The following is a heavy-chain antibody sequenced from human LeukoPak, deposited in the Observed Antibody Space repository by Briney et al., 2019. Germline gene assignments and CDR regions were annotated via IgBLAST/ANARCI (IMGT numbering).Heavy chain of an antibody. CDR2: ILPDGSDK. CDR1: GFTFSRNG. V-gene: IGHV3-33*01. J-gene: IGHJ3*01. CDR3: ARNARDSVFDL. Sequence: PGGSLRLSCAASGFTFSRNGMHWVRQAPGKGLEWVAVILPDGSDKYYADSVTGRLTISKNTLYLRMNSLRVDDTAVYYCARNARDSVFDLWGQGTMVTVSS.